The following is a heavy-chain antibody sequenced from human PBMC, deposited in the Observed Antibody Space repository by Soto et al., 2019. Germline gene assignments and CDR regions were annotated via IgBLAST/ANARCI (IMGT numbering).Heavy chain of an antibody. V-gene: IGHV4-34*01. CDR2: INHSGST. CDR1: GGSFSGYY. J-gene: IGHJ4*02. CDR3: ARGEWGHFDY. D-gene: IGHD1-26*01. Sequence: QVQLQQWGAGLLKPSETLSLTCAVYGGSFSGYYWSWIRQPPGKGLEWIGEINHSGSTNYNPSHKSRVTISVDTSKNQFSLKLSSVTAADTAVYYCARGEWGHFDYWGQGTLVTVSS.